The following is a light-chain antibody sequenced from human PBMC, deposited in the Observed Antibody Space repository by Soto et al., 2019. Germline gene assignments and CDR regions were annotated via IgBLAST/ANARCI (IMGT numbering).Light chain of an antibody. V-gene: IGLV2-14*01. CDR3: SSYTTSTTYV. Sequence: QSALTQPASVSWSPGQSIAISCTGTTSDVGAYNYVSWYQQHPGKAPKLMIYQVSNRPSGVSNRFSGSKSGNTASLTISGLQAEDEADYYCSSYTTSTTYVFGTGTKLTVL. J-gene: IGLJ1*01. CDR1: TSDVGAYNY. CDR2: QVS.